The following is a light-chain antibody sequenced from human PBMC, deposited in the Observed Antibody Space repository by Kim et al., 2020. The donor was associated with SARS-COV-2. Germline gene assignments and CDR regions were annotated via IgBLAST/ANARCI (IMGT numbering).Light chain of an antibody. V-gene: IGLV2-14*04. CDR3: SSYTSSITVV. Sequence: GQSIPISCTGPSSDIGSYNRVSWYQQPPGKAPKLMIYDVSNRPSGVSNRFSGSKSGNTASLTISGLQAEDEADYYCSSYTSSITVVFGGGTKLTVL. J-gene: IGLJ3*02. CDR1: SSDIGSYNR. CDR2: DVS.